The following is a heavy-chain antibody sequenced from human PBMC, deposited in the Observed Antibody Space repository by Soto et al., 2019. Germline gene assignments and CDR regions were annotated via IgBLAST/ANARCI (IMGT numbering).Heavy chain of an antibody. CDR2: ISAHSGNT. CDR3: ARDEERGNYPDVGFHP. V-gene: IGHV1-18*04. J-gene: IGHJ5*02. Sequence: QVQLVQSGAEVKTPGASVTVSCKASGYRFGFYGISWVRQAPGQGLEWLGWISAHSGNTKYQQRPQGRVSMTTVTSTSTAYTQLRSLTSDDTAVYYCARDEERGNYPDVGFHPWGQGTLVIVSS. CDR1: GYRFGFYG. D-gene: IGHD1-7*01.